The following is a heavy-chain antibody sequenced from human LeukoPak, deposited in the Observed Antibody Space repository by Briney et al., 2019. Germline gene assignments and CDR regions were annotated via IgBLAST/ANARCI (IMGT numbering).Heavy chain of an antibody. Sequence: ASVKVSCKASGGTFSSYAISWVRQAPGQGLEWMGGIIPIFGTANYAQKFRGRVTITADKSTSTAYMELSSLRSEDTAVYYCARVGTYSGYDWWLFDYWGQGTLVTVSS. V-gene: IGHV1-69*06. CDR2: IIPIFGTA. D-gene: IGHD5-12*01. CDR1: GGTFSSYA. J-gene: IGHJ4*02. CDR3: ARVGTYSGYDWWLFDY.